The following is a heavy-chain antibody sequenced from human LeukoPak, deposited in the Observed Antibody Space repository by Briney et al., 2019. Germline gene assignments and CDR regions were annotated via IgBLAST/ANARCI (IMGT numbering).Heavy chain of an antibody. D-gene: IGHD3-16*01. CDR1: GFNLRSFA. J-gene: IGHJ3*01. V-gene: IGHV3-64*01. Sequence: GGSLRLSCAASGFNLRSFAIHWVRQAPGKGLEYVSATSGDGGTTFCASSLQGRCTISRDNSNQMVYLQLGGQKIEDMGLYYCARGDTRLGGAFDVWGQGTMVTVSP. CDR2: TSGDGGTT. CDR3: ARGDTRLGGAFDV.